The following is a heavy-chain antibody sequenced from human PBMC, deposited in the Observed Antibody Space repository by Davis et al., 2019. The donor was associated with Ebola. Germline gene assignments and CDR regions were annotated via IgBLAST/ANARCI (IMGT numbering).Heavy chain of an antibody. CDR2: ISSSSSYI. V-gene: IGHV3-21*01. CDR1: GFTFNEYA. CDR3: ARAGPYCGGDCSIPLGYFDY. J-gene: IGHJ4*02. D-gene: IGHD2-21*02. Sequence: PGGSLRLSCAASGFTFNEYAMNWVRQAPGKGLEWVSSISSSSSYIYYADSVKGRFTNSRDNAKNSLYLQMNSLRAEDTAVYYCARAGPYCGGDCSIPLGYFDYWGQGTLVTVSS.